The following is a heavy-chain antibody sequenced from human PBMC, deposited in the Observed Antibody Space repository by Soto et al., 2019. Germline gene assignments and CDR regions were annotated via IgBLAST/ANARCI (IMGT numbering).Heavy chain of an antibody. CDR2: INPSGGST. CDR1: GYTFPRLY. Sequence: VPVEGPCKAIGYTFPRLYMHRVRPAPGQGLEWMGIINPSGGSTSYAQKFQGRVTMTRDTSTSTVYMELSSLRSDDTAVYYCARDAAVGLFDYWGQGTLVTVSS. CDR3: ARDAAVGLFDY. V-gene: IGHV1-46*01. D-gene: IGHD1-26*01. J-gene: IGHJ4*02.